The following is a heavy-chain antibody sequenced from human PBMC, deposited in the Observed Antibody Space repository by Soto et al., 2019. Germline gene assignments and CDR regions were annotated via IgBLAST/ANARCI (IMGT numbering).Heavy chain of an antibody. Sequence: GGSLRLSCAASGFTFSSYSMNWVRQAPGKGLEWVSSISSSSSYIYYADSVKGRFTISRDNAKNSLYLQMNSLRAEDTAVYYCARESRNRSSIAAAGPYYYYYMDVWGKGTTVTVSS. CDR1: GFTFSSYS. J-gene: IGHJ6*03. CDR3: ARESRNRSSIAAAGPYYYYYMDV. V-gene: IGHV3-21*01. D-gene: IGHD6-13*01. CDR2: ISSSSSYI.